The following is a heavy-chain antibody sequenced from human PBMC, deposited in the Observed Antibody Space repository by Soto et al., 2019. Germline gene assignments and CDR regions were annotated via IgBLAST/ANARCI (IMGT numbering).Heavy chain of an antibody. V-gene: IGHV5-51*04. D-gene: IGHD2-21*01. Sequence: GVSLKISCKGSGYSFTSDWIGWVSQMPGKRREWIGIIYASDSDTRYSQSFQGQVTIAADQPINTAYLQWRSLKASDAAMYLCARYCGRGLHYFDFWGQGTLVTVSS. CDR1: GYSFTSDW. J-gene: IGHJ4*02. CDR3: ARYCGRGLHYFDF. CDR2: IYASDSDT.